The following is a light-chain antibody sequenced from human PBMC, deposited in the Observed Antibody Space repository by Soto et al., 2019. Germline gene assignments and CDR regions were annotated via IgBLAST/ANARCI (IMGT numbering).Light chain of an antibody. CDR3: QRYDTYPWT. CDR1: QSISGW. J-gene: IGKJ1*01. V-gene: IGKV1-5*03. CDR2: KSS. Sequence: DIQMTQSPSTLSASVGDRVTITCRASQSISGWLAWYQQKPGKAPKLLIYKSSSLESGVPSRFSGSGSGTEFTLNISSLQPDDFATYYCQRYDTYPWTFGQGTKV.